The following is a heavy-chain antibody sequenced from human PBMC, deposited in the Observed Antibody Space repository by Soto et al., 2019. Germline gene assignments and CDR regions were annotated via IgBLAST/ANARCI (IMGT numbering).Heavy chain of an antibody. CDR1: GGTLSDHG. CDR3: ARGVYGSGNYYTGPSAFDI. CDR2: TIPVFNTA. D-gene: IGHD3-10*01. V-gene: IGHV1-69*06. Sequence: QVQLEQSGAEVKKPGSSVKVACKASGGTLSDHGVAWLRQAPGQGLEWMGGTIPVFNTAKYAQKFRGRFTGNADKFTNIADKELSSLRSEDTAFYFCARGVYGSGNYYTGPSAFDIWGQGTMVIVSS. J-gene: IGHJ3*02.